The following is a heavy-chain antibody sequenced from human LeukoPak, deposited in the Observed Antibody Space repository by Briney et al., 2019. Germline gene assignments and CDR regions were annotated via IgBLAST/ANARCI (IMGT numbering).Heavy chain of an antibody. D-gene: IGHD3-22*01. CDR1: RLTFNSYG. CDR2: IWYDGSIK. J-gene: IGHJ3*02. V-gene: IGHV3-33*06. CDR3: AQDSYYQGSSGRGDFDI. Sequence: GRSLRLSWAASRLTFNSYGMHLVSQAPGKGLEWVAVIWYDGSIKYYADSVKGRFTISRDNSKNALYLQMNNLRAEDTALYYYAQDSYYQGSSGRGDFDIWGQGTMVTVSS.